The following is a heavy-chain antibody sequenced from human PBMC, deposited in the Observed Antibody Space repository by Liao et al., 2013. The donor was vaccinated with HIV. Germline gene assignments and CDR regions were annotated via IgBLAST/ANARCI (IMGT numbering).Heavy chain of an antibody. CDR1: GASISSGDYY. CDR3: ARESKNGGLLLCTT. V-gene: IGHV4-30-4*08. J-gene: IGHJ5*02. D-gene: IGHD2/OR15-2a*01. Sequence: QIQLRESGPRLEKSSQTVSLTCTVSGASISSGDYYWSWIRQPPGKGLEWIGYVYYSGSTYYNPSLESRVTISVHTSKNQFSLRLRSVTAADTAVYYCARESKNGGLLLCTTWGRGNP. CDR2: VYYSGST.